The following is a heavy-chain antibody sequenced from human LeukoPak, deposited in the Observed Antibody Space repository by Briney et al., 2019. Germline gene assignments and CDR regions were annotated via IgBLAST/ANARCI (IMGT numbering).Heavy chain of an antibody. J-gene: IGHJ4*02. Sequence: GGSLRLSCAASGFTFSSYEMNWVRQAPGKGLEWVGFIRSKAYGGTTEYAASVKGRFTISRDDSKSIAYLQMNSLKTEDTAVYYCTRGGGGRRDGYNGIDYWGQGTLVTVSS. CDR3: TRGGGGRRDGYNGIDY. D-gene: IGHD5-24*01. V-gene: IGHV3-49*04. CDR2: IRSKAYGGTT. CDR1: GFTFSSYE.